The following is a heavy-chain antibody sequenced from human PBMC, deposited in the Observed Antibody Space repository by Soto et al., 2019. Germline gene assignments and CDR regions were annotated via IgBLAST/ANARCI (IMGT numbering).Heavy chain of an antibody. D-gene: IGHD2-21*02. Sequence: GGSLRLSCAASGFTLNTYWMNWVRQVPGKGLVWVSRISGDGYTTTYADSVKGRFTISRDNAKNTLYLQMNSLRAEDTAVYYCARSGGDSHSSYGVDVWGQGTTVTVSS. CDR1: GFTLNTYW. CDR3: ARSGGDSHSSYGVDV. J-gene: IGHJ6*02. V-gene: IGHV3-74*03. CDR2: ISGDGYTT.